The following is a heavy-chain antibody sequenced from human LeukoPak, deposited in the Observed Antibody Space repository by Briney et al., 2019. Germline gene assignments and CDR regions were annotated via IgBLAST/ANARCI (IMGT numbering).Heavy chain of an antibody. Sequence: SETLSLTCAVSGGSISSDGYSWSWIRQPPGKGLEWIGYIYHSGSTNYNPSLKSRVTISVDTSKNQFSLKLSSVTAADTAVYYCARVSYYGSGSYYEVDYWGQGILVTVSS. CDR3: ARVSYYGSGSYYEVDY. CDR1: GGSISSDGYS. V-gene: IGHV4-30-2*01. J-gene: IGHJ4*02. D-gene: IGHD3-10*01. CDR2: IYHSGST.